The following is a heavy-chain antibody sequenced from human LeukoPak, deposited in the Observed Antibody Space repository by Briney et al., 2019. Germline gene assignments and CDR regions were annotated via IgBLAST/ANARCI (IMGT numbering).Heavy chain of an antibody. Sequence: PSETLSLTCAVSGGSISSGGYSWSWIRQPPGKGLEWIGEINHSGSTNYNPSLKSRVTISVDTSKNQFSLKLSSVTAADMAVYYCARLPLRVWYSGNWFDPWGQGTLVTVSS. CDR3: ARLPLRVWYSGNWFDP. CDR1: GGSISSGGYS. J-gene: IGHJ5*02. D-gene: IGHD6-13*01. V-gene: IGHV4-34*01. CDR2: INHSGST.